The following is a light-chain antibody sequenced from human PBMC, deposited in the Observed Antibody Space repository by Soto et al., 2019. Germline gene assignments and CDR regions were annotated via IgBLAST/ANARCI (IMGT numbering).Light chain of an antibody. CDR3: QQYNSYWT. CDR2: DAS. Sequence: DIQMTQSPSTLSASVGDRVTITCRASQSISSWLAWYQQKPGKAPKLLIYDASSLESGVPSRFSGSGSGTEFILTISSLQPDDFATYCCQQYNSYWTFGQGTKVEIK. J-gene: IGKJ1*01. CDR1: QSISSW. V-gene: IGKV1-5*01.